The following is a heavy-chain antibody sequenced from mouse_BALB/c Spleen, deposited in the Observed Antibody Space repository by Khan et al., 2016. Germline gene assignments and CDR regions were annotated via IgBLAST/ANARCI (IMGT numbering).Heavy chain of an antibody. V-gene: IGHV3-8*02. CDR1: GDSITSGY. D-gene: IGHD2-14*01. CDR2: ISYSGNT. J-gene: IGHJ3*01. CDR3: ARSNRNDAWFAY. Sequence: MQLEESGPSLAKPSQTLSLTCSVTGDSITSGYWNWIRKFPGHRLEYMGYISYSGNTYYNPFLKSRISITRDTSKNQHYLQLISVTTEDTATYYCARSNRNDAWFAYWGQGTLVTVSA.